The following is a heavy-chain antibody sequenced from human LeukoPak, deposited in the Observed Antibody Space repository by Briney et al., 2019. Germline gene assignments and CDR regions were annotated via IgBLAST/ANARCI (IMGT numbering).Heavy chain of an antibody. CDR1: EFSVGSNY. J-gene: IGHJ4*02. CDR2: IYSGGST. Sequence: EGSLRLSCAASEFSVGSNYMTWVRQAPGKGLEWVSLIYSGGSTYYADSVKGRFTISRDNAKNSLFLQMNSLRAEDTAMYYCARDWMLFHRPDYWGQGTLVTVSS. CDR3: ARDWMLFHRPDY. D-gene: IGHD2-21*01. V-gene: IGHV3-66*01.